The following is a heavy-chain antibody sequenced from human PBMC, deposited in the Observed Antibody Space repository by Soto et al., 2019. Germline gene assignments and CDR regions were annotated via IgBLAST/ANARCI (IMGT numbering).Heavy chain of an antibody. Sequence: PSETLSLTCTVSGDSITNAAYYWGWIRQPPGKGLECIGIIYYSGNTYYSPSLKSRVTMSVDTSKNQCSLTLSSMTAADTAVYYCALRSMAVVPEYWGQGTLVTVSS. CDR2: IYYSGNT. CDR1: GDSITNAAYY. V-gene: IGHV4-39*07. D-gene: IGHD3-22*01. J-gene: IGHJ4*02. CDR3: ALRSMAVVPEY.